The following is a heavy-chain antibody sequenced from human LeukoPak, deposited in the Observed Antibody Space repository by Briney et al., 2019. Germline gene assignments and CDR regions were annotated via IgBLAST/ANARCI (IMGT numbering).Heavy chain of an antibody. CDR2: INPNSGGT. CDR3: ARHMGGTGYFDY. J-gene: IGHJ4*02. V-gene: IGHV1-2*02. CDR1: GYTFTGYY. D-gene: IGHD1-26*01. Sequence: ASVTVSCKASGYTFTGYYMHWVRQAPGQGLEWMGWINPNSGGTNYAQKFQGRVTLTRDTSISTAYMELSSLRSDDTAVYYCARHMGGTGYFDYWGQGTLVTVSS.